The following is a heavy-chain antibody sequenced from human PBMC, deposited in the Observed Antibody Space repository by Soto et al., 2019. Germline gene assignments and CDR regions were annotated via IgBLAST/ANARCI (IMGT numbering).Heavy chain of an antibody. D-gene: IGHD5-18*01. CDR2: MSYDGSHI. Sequence: QVQLAESGGGVVQPGRSLRLSCAASGFTCSSNGMHWVRQAPGKGLEWVADMSYDGSHIYHADSVKGRVTFSRDNSKNTLHLQMNGLRAEDTAVYYCAEDPGGLQLWDFFDSWGQGTLVTVSS. J-gene: IGHJ4*02. CDR3: AEDPGGLQLWDFFDS. V-gene: IGHV3-30*18. CDR1: GFTCSSNG.